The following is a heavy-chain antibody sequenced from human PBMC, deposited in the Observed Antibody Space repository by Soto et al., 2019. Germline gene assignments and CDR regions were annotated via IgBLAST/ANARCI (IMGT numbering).Heavy chain of an antibody. D-gene: IGHD2-15*01. J-gene: IGHJ3*02. CDR3: ARVVPDAFDI. CDR2: IYSGGST. CDR1: GFTVSSNY. V-gene: IGHV3-66*01. Sequence: EVQLVESGGGLVQPGGSLRLSCAASGFTVSSNYMSWVRQAPGKGLEWVSVIYSGGSTYYADSVKGSFTISRDSSKNTLYLQMNSLRAEDTAVYYCARVVPDAFDIWGQGTMVTVSS.